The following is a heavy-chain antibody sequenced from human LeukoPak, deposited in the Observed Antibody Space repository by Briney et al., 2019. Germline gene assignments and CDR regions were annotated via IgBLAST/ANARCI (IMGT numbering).Heavy chain of an antibody. CDR3: ARDRRVEYYYDSSGLYYFDY. D-gene: IGHD3-22*01. V-gene: IGHV3-74*01. Sequence: GGSLRLSCAASGFTFSSYCMHWVRQAPGKGLVWVSRINSDGSSTSYADSVKGRFTISRDNAKNTLYLQMNSLRAEDTAVYYCARDRRVEYYYDSSGLYYFDYWGQGTLVTVSS. J-gene: IGHJ4*02. CDR1: GFTFSSYC. CDR2: INSDGSST.